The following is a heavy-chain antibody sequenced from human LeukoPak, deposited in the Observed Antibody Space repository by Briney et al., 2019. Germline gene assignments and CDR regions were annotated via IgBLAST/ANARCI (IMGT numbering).Heavy chain of an antibody. D-gene: IGHD1-26*01. CDR3: AKDRRSGSYGDAFDI. Sequence: SETLSLTCTVSRGSISSGFYYWNWIRQPAGKGLEWIGRIFISGSTNYNPSLKSRVTMSVDTSKNQFSLKLTSVTAADTAVYYCAKDRRSGSYGDAFDIWGQGIMVTVSS. CDR2: IFISGST. CDR1: RGSISSGFYY. V-gene: IGHV4-61*02. J-gene: IGHJ3*02.